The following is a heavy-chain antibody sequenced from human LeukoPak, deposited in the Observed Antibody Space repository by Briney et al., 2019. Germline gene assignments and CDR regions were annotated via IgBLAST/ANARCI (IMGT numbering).Heavy chain of an antibody. D-gene: IGHD2-15*01. CDR3: ARIDYSKNAFDI. Sequence: GGSLRLSCAASGFTFSSYSMNWVRQAPGKGLEWVAVISYDGSNKYYADSVKGRFTISRDNSKNTLYLQMNSLRAEDTAVYYCARIDYSKNAFDIWGQGTMVTVSS. V-gene: IGHV3-30*03. CDR1: GFTFSSYS. CDR2: ISYDGSNK. J-gene: IGHJ3*02.